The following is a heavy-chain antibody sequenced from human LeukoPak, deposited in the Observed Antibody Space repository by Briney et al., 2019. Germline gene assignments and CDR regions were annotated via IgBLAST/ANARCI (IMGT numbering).Heavy chain of an antibody. Sequence: PGGSLRLSCAASGFTFSSYSMNWVRQAPGKGLEWVSSISSSSSYIYYADSVKGRFTISRDNAKNSLYLQMNSLRAEDTAVYYCARDGSEWDYFDYMDVWGKGTTVTVSS. CDR2: ISSSSSYI. J-gene: IGHJ6*03. D-gene: IGHD2/OR15-2a*01. V-gene: IGHV3-21*01. CDR1: GFTFSSYS. CDR3: ARDGSEWDYFDYMDV.